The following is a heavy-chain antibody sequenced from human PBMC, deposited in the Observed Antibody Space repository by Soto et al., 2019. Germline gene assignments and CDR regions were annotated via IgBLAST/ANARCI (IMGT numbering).Heavy chain of an antibody. V-gene: IGHV3-23*01. J-gene: IGHJ6*02. CDR1: GFPFSTYP. D-gene: IGHD4-4*01. Sequence: PGGSLRLSCAASGFPFSTYPMNWVRQAPGKGLEWVSGISGSGISTFYAESVKGRFTISRDNSENTMYLEMNRLRVEDTAIYYCVKLPVTTASYYYYGMDVWGQGTTVTVS. CDR2: ISGSGIST. CDR3: VKLPVTTASYYYYGMDV.